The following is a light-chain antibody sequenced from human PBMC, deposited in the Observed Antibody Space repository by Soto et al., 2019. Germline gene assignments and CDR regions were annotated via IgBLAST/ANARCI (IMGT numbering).Light chain of an antibody. Sequence: EIVLTQSPGTLSLSPGERATLSCRASQSVSSNYLAWYQQKPGQSPRLLISDASTGASGIPPRFSGSGSGTEFTLIIDRLQSADFAVYYCQQYDRWPVTFGGGTKVDIK. J-gene: IGKJ4*01. V-gene: IGKV3-15*01. CDR3: QQYDRWPVT. CDR2: DAS. CDR1: QSVSSN.